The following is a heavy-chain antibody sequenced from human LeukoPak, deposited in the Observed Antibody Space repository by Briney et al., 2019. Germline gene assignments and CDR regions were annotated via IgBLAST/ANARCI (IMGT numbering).Heavy chain of an antibody. CDR3: ARVLFGDNFNWFDP. Sequence: GGSLRLSCAAPGFTFDDYGMSWVRQAPGKGLEWVSGINWNGGSTGYADSVKGRFTISRDNAKNSLYLQMNSLRAEDTALYHCARVLFGDNFNWFDPWGQGTLVTVSS. D-gene: IGHD3-10*02. CDR1: GFTFDDYG. V-gene: IGHV3-20*01. CDR2: INWNGGST. J-gene: IGHJ5*02.